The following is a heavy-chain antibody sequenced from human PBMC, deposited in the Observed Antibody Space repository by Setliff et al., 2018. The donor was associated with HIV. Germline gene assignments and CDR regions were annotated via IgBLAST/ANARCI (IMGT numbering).Heavy chain of an antibody. Sequence: GASVKVSCKSSGGTLSSYAISWVRQAPGQGLEWMGGIIPLFGTANYAQNFQGRVTITADASTSTAYMELSSLRSEDTAMYYCARDRHHYDSSGFDAFDLWGQGTMVTVSS. CDR1: GGTLSSYA. D-gene: IGHD3-22*01. CDR2: IIPLFGTA. V-gene: IGHV1-69*13. J-gene: IGHJ3*01. CDR3: ARDRHHYDSSGFDAFDL.